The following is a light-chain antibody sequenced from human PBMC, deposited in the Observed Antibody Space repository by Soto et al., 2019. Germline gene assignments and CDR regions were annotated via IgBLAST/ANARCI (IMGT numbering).Light chain of an antibody. Sequence: DIQMTQSPFSLSASVGDRVTITCRASQGISNYLAWYQQKPGKVPKLLIYAASTLQSGVPSRFSGSGSGTDFTLTISSLQPEDVATYYCQKYNSAPHGGFTFGPGTKVDIK. CDR2: AAS. CDR1: QGISNY. J-gene: IGKJ3*01. CDR3: QKYNSAPHGGFT. V-gene: IGKV1-27*01.